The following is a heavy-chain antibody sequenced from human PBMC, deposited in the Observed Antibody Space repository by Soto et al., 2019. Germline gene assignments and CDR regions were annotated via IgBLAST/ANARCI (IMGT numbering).Heavy chain of an antibody. J-gene: IGHJ6*02. D-gene: IGHD5-18*01. CDR2: IWYDGSNK. CDR1: GFTFSSYG. Sequence: QVQLVESGGGVVQPGRSLRLSCAASGFTFSSYGMHWVRQAPGKGLEWVAVIWYDGSNKYYADSVKGRFTISRDNSKNTLYLQMNSLRAEDTAVYYCARDRGYRYGYYYYYYGMDVWGQGTTVTVSS. V-gene: IGHV3-33*01. CDR3: ARDRGYRYGYYYYYYGMDV.